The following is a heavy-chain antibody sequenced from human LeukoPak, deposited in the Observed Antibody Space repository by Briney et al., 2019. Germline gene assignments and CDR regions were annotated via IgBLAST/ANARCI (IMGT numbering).Heavy chain of an antibody. CDR3: ARDLKEMATSAYFDY. D-gene: IGHD5-24*01. V-gene: IGHV1-18*01. CDR2: ISAYNGNT. Sequence: ASVKVSCKASGYTFTSYGISWVRQAPGQGLEWMGWISAYNGNTNYAQKFQGRVTITRDTSASTAYMELSSLRSEDTAVYYCARDLKEMATSAYFDYWGQGTLVTVSS. J-gene: IGHJ4*02. CDR1: GYTFTSYG.